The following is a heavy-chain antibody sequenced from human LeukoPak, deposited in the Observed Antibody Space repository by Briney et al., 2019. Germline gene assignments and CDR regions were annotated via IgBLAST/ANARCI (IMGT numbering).Heavy chain of an antibody. CDR3: ARPLGGGSGWCEEYYFDY. V-gene: IGHV4-39*01. D-gene: IGHD6-19*01. J-gene: IGHJ4*02. CDR2: IYYSGST. Sequence: SETLSLTCTVSGGSISSSSYYWGWIRQPPGKGLEWIGSIYYSGSTYYNPSLKSRVTISVDTSKNQFSLKLSSVTAADTAVYYCARPLGGGSGWCEEYYFDYWGQGTLVTVSS. CDR1: GGSISSSSYY.